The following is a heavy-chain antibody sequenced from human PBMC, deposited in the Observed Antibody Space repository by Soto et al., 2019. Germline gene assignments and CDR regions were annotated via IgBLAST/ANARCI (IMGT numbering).Heavy chain of an antibody. CDR3: AGSGFP. J-gene: IGHJ5*02. V-gene: IGHV4-31*03. D-gene: IGHD1-26*01. Sequence: QVQLQESGPGLVKPSQTLSLTCTVSGGSISSGGYYWSWIRQHPGKGLEWIGYIYYSGSTYYNPSLKSRVTRSVATPTTRFSLRLSSVTAVDTAVYSLAGSGFPWGQGALVTGSS. CDR1: GGSISSGGYY. CDR2: IYYSGST.